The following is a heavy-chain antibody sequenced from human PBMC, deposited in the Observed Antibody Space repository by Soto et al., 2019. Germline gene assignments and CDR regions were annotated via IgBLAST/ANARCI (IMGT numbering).Heavy chain of an antibody. D-gene: IGHD2-21*02. CDR1: GFTFSGHY. CDR2: IRNKPNGHTT. J-gene: IGHJ4*02. Sequence: EVQLVESGGGLVQPGGSLRLSCEGSGFTFSGHYMDWVRQAPGKGLEWLGRIRNKPNGHTTAYVASVKGRFTISRDDLKNLVYLQMNSLKSEDTALYYCSTTVITAPLFEYWGQGTLVAVSS. V-gene: IGHV3-72*01. CDR3: STTVITAPLFEY.